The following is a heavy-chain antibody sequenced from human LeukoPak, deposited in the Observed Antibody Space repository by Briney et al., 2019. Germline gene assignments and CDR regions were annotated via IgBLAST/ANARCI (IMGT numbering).Heavy chain of an antibody. CDR2: INPSGGST. V-gene: IGHV1-46*01. Sequence: ASVKVSCKASGYTFTSYYMHWVRQAPGQGLEWMGIINPSGGSTSYAQKFQGRVTMTRNTSISTAYMELSSLRSEDTAVYYCARGIRGYYYYYGMDVWGQGTTVTVSS. D-gene: IGHD3-3*02. CDR1: GYTFTSYY. J-gene: IGHJ6*02. CDR3: ARGIRGYYYYYGMDV.